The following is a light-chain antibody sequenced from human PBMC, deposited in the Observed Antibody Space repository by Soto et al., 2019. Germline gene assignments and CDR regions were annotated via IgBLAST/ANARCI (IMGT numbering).Light chain of an antibody. J-gene: IGLJ3*02. V-gene: IGLV1-40*01. CDR2: GNS. Sequence: QSVLTQPASVSGAPGQRVTISCTGSSSNIGAGYDVHWYQQLPGTAPKLLIYGNSNRPSGVPDRFSGSKSGTSASLAITGLQAEDEADYYCQSYDSSLSALFAGGTKVTVL. CDR1: SSNIGAGYD. CDR3: QSYDSSLSAL.